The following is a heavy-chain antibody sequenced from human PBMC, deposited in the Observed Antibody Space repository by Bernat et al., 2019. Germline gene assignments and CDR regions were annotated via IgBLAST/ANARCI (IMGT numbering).Heavy chain of an antibody. CDR1: GFTFSSYA. V-gene: IGHV3-23*01. CDR2: ISGSGGST. CDR3: AKSSALLVPVWFDP. D-gene: IGHD2-21*02. Sequence: EVQLLESGGGLVQPGGSLRLSCATSGFTFSSYAMTWVRQAPGKGLEWVSAISGSGGSTYYAESVKGQFTISRDNSKNTLYLQMSSLRAEDTAIYYCAKSSALLVPVWFDPWGQGTLVTVSS. J-gene: IGHJ5*02.